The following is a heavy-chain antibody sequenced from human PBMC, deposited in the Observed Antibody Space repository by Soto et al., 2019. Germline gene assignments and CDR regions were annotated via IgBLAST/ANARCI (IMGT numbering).Heavy chain of an antibody. V-gene: IGHV1-18*01. CDR2: ISAYNGNT. Sequence: ASVKVSCKASGYTFPSYGISWVRQAPGQGLEWMGWISAYNGNTNYAQKLQGRVTMTTDTSTSTAYMELRSLRSDDTAVYYCARVAVVVVAATRDSDAFDIWRQGTMVTVSS. D-gene: IGHD2-15*01. CDR3: ARVAVVVVAATRDSDAFDI. J-gene: IGHJ3*02. CDR1: GYTFPSYG.